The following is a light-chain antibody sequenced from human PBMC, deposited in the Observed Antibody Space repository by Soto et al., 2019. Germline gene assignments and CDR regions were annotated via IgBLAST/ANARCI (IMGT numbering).Light chain of an antibody. CDR2: AAS. Sequence: EIVLTKSPGTLTLSPGETAALSCRASQSVTYRYLAWYQQKPGQAPRLLIYAASSRATGIPDRFSGSGSGTDFTFTISRLEPEDFAVYYCQQCGSSPRTFGQGTKVDIK. CDR1: QSVTYRY. V-gene: IGKV3-20*01. CDR3: QQCGSSPRT. J-gene: IGKJ1*01.